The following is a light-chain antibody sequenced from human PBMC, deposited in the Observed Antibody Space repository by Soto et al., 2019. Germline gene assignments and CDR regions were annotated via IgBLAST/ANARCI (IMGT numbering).Light chain of an antibody. Sequence: EIVLTQSPGTLSLSRGERATLSCRASQSINRHLAWYRQKPGQAPRLLIYDASNRATGIPARFSGSGSGTDFTLTISSLEPEDFGVYYCQQRSNWPPVTFGGGTKVDIK. J-gene: IGKJ4*01. CDR1: QSINRH. CDR3: QQRSNWPPVT. CDR2: DAS. V-gene: IGKV3-11*01.